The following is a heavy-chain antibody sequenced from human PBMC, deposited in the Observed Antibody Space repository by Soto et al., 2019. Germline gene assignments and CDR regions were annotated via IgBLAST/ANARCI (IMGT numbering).Heavy chain of an antibody. CDR3: ARGNPPDIVLMVYAMDY. CDR1: GYTFTCYY. Sequence: ASVKVSCKASGYTFTCYYIHWVRQAPGQGLEWMGIINPSGGSTSYAQKFQGRVTMTRDTSTSTVYMELSSLRSEDTAVYYCARGNPPDIVLMVYAMDYWGQGTLVTVSS. CDR2: INPSGGST. J-gene: IGHJ4*02. V-gene: IGHV1-46*01. D-gene: IGHD2-8*01.